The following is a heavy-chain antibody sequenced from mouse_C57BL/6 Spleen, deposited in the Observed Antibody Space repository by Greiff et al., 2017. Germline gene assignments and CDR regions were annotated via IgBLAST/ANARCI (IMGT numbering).Heavy chain of an antibody. CDR2: IDPEDGDT. CDR1: GFNIKDYY. CDR3: TTRIGGSY. V-gene: IGHV14-1*01. J-gene: IGHJ3*01. Sequence: VQLQQSGAELVRPGASVKLSCTASGFNIKDYYMNWVKQRPEQGLEWIGRIDPEDGDTEYAPKFQGKATRTADTSSNTAYLQLSSLTSEDTAVYYCTTRIGGSYWGQGTLVTVSA. D-gene: IGHD2-14*01.